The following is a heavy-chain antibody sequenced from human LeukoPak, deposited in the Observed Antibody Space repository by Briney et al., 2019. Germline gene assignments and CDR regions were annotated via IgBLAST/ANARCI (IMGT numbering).Heavy chain of an antibody. CDR1: GFTFSSYA. J-gene: IGHJ4*02. V-gene: IGHV3-23*01. Sequence: GGSLRLSCAASGFTFSSYAMSWVRQAPGKGLEWVSAISGSGGSTYYADSVKGRFTISRDNSKNTLYLQMNSLRAEDTAVYYCAKTEVAEMATTSFPYWGQGTLVTVSS. CDR2: ISGSGGST. D-gene: IGHD5-24*01. CDR3: AKTEVAEMATTSFPY.